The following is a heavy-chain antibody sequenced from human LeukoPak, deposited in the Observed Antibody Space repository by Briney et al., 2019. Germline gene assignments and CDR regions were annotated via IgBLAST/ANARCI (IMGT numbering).Heavy chain of an antibody. J-gene: IGHJ4*02. CDR3: ARGFEFLEAAFDY. CDR2: INPNSGGT. CDR1: GYTFTGYY. V-gene: IGHV1-2*02. Sequence: ASVKVSCKASGYTFTGYYMHWVRQAPGQGLEWMGWINPNSGGTNYARKFQGRATMTRDTSIGTAYMELSRLRSDDTAVYYCARGFEFLEAAFDYWGQGTLVTVSS. D-gene: IGHD6-25*01.